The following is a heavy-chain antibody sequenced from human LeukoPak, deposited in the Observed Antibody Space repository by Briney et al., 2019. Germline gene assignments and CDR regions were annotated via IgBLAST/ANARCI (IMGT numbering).Heavy chain of an antibody. Sequence: GASVKVSCKTSGYSSTSYYIHWVRQAPGQGLEWMGWISAYNGNTNYAQKLQGRVTMATDTSTSTAYMELRSLRSDDTAVYYCARVSYAVNWFDPWGQGTLVTVSS. CDR3: ARVSYAVNWFDP. V-gene: IGHV1-18*04. CDR2: ISAYNGNT. J-gene: IGHJ5*02. D-gene: IGHD1-26*01. CDR1: GYSSTSYY.